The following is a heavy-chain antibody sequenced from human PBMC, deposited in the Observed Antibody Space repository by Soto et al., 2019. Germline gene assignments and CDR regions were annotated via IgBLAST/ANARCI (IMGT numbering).Heavy chain of an antibody. D-gene: IGHD5-12*01. V-gene: IGHV3-23*01. CDR1: GFTFTSHA. CDR3: AKDSFHIGYYYFDS. Sequence: EVQLLESGGGLVQPGGSLRLACAASGFTFTSHAMSWVRQAPGKGLEWVSGIRSSGSSTDYADYVKGRFTISRDNSKNTLFLQMNSMRAEDTAVYYYAKDSFHIGYYYFDSWGQGTLVTVSS. J-gene: IGHJ4*02. CDR2: IRSSGSST.